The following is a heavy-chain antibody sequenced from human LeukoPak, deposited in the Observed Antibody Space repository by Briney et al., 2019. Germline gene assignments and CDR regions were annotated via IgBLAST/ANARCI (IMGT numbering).Heavy chain of an antibody. J-gene: IGHJ4*02. Sequence: PGGSLRLSCAASGFTFSSYGMTWVRQAPGKGLEWVSAVSGSATTTYYADSVKGRFTVSRDNSKNTLYLHMSRLTAEDTAVYFCAKESPSGSYLQYWGQGALVTVSS. CDR2: VSGSATTT. V-gene: IGHV3-23*01. D-gene: IGHD1-26*01. CDR3: AKESPSGSYLQY. CDR1: GFTFSSYG.